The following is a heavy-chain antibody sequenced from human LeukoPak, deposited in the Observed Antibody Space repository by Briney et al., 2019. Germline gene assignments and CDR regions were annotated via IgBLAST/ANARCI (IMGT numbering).Heavy chain of an antibody. Sequence: HPGGSLRLSCAASGFTFSSYAMSWVRQAPGKGLEWVSAISGSGGSTYYADSVKGRFTISRDNSKNTLYLQMNSLRAEDTAVYYCAKSPGRHYYYYGMDVWGQGTTVTVSS. CDR3: AKSPGRHYYYYGMDV. V-gene: IGHV3-23*01. J-gene: IGHJ6*02. CDR1: GFTFSSYA. CDR2: ISGSGGST.